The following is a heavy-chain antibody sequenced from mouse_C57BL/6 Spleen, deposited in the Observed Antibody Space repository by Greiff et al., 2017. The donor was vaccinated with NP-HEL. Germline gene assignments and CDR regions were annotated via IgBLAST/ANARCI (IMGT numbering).Heavy chain of an antibody. CDR1: GYTFTSYW. D-gene: IGHD1-1*01. V-gene: IGHV1-69*01. CDR2: IDPSDSYT. CDR3: ARDYGSSYDYAMDY. J-gene: IGHJ4*01. Sequence: QVHVKQPGAELVMPGASVKLSCKASGYTFTSYWMHWVKQRPGQGLGWIGEIDPSDSYTNYNQKFKGKSTLTVDKSSSTAYMQLSSLTSEDSAVYYCARDYGSSYDYAMDYWGQGTSVTVSS.